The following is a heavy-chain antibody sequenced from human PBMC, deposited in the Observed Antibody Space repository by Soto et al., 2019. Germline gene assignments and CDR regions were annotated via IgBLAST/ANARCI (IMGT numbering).Heavy chain of an antibody. CDR3: ARQWVGITGTYNPYYYYGMDV. Sequence: GESLNISCQGSGYSFTSYWMGWVRGMPGKGREWMRIIYPCDSDTRYSPSFQGQVTISADKSISTAYLQWSSLKASDTATYYCARQWVGITGTYNPYYYYGMDVWGQGTTVTVSS. V-gene: IGHV5-51*01. CDR2: IYPCDSDT. CDR1: GYSFTSYW. D-gene: IGHD1-20*01. J-gene: IGHJ6*02.